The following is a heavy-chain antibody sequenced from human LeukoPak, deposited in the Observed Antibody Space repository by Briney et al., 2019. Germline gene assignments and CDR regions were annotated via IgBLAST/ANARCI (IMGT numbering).Heavy chain of an antibody. CDR3: ARRYSYAFDY. J-gene: IGHJ4*02. D-gene: IGHD5-18*01. V-gene: IGHV1-8*01. Sequence: ASVKVSCKASGCTFTSHDINWVRQATGQGLEWMGWMNPNSGNTGHAQKFQGRVTMTRNTSISTVYMELSSLRSEDTAVYYCARRYSYAFDYWGQGTLVTVSS. CDR1: GCTFTSHD. CDR2: MNPNSGNT.